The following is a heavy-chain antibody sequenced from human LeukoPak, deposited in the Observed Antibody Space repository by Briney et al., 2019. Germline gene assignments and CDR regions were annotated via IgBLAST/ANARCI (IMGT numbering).Heavy chain of an antibody. CDR3: ARRGITMIVEWD. CDR1: GFTFSSYS. V-gene: IGHV3-21*01. Sequence: GGSLRLSCAASGFTFSSYSMNWVRQAPGKGLEWVSSISSSSSSIYYADSVKGRFTISRDNAKNSLYLQMNSLRVEDTAVYYCARRGITMIVEWDWGQGTLVTVSS. CDR2: ISSSSSSI. D-gene: IGHD3-22*01. J-gene: IGHJ4*02.